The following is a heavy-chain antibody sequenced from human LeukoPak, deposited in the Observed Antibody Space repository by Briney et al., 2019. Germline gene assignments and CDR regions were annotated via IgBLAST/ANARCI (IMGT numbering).Heavy chain of an antibody. CDR1: GGSFSGYY. CDR3: ATRPDIAAAGPGWFDP. D-gene: IGHD6-13*01. CDR2: TSHSGST. Sequence: PSETLSLTCAVYGGSFSGYYWSWIRQPPGKGLEWIGETSHSGSTNYNPSLESRVTISVDTSKKQFSLKLSSVTAADTAVYYCATRPDIAAAGPGWFDPWGQGTLVTVSS. J-gene: IGHJ5*02. V-gene: IGHV4-34*01.